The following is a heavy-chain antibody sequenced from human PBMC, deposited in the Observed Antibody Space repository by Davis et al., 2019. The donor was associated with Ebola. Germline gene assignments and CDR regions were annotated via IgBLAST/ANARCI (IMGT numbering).Heavy chain of an antibody. Sequence: GESLKISCAASGFTFSSYAMSWVRQAPGKGLEWVSAISGSGGSTYYADSVKGRFTISRDNSKNTLYLQMNSLRAEDTAVYYCARDKAAAERGDEYFQHWGQGTLVTVSS. D-gene: IGHD6-13*01. V-gene: IGHV3-23*01. J-gene: IGHJ1*01. CDR2: ISGSGGST. CDR3: ARDKAAAERGDEYFQH. CDR1: GFTFSSYA.